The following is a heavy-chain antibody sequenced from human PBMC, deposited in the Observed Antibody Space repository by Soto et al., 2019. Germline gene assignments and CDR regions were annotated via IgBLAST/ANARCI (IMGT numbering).Heavy chain of an antibody. CDR3: ARISWVRGVIVRWFDP. V-gene: IGHV4-39*01. CDR1: GGSISSSSYY. D-gene: IGHD3-10*01. Sequence: SETLSLTCTVSGGSISSSSYYWGWIRQPPGKGLEWIGGIYYSGSTYYNPSLKSRVTISVDTSKNQFSLKLSSVTAADTAVYYCARISWVRGVIVRWFDPWGQGTLVTVSS. J-gene: IGHJ5*02. CDR2: IYYSGST.